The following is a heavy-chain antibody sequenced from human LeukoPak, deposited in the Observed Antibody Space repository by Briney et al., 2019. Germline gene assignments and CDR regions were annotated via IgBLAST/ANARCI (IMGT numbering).Heavy chain of an antibody. V-gene: IGHV3-7*04. CDR3: ARSGGGGHYFDY. J-gene: IGHJ4*02. Sequence: GGSLRLSCAASGFTFTSYWMNWVRQAPGKGLEWVANIKQDGSDKYYVDSVKGRFTISRDNAKNSLYLQMNSLRAEDTALYYCARSGGGGHYFDYWGQGTLVTVSS. CDR2: IKQDGSDK. D-gene: IGHD3-10*01. CDR1: GFTFTSYW.